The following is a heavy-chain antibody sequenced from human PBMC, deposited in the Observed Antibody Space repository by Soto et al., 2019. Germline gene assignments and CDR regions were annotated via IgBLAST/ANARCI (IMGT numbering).Heavy chain of an antibody. D-gene: IGHD3-3*01. CDR3: ARLYDFWSGYYPFSNYGMDV. CDR1: GGSISSSSYY. Sequence: SETLSLTCTVSGGSISSSSYYWGWIRQPPGKGLEWIGSIYYSGSTYYNPSLKSRVTISVDTSKNQFSRKLSSVTAADTAVYYCARLYDFWSGYYPFSNYGMDVWGQGTTVTVSS. CDR2: IYYSGST. V-gene: IGHV4-39*01. J-gene: IGHJ6*02.